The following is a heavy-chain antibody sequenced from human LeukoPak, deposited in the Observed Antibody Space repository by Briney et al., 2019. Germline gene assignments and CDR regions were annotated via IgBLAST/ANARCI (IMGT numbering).Heavy chain of an antibody. Sequence: GGSLRLSCAASGFTFSGYAMSWVRQAPGKGLEWVSYISSSGGSIYYADSVKGRFTISRDNAQQSLYLQINSLRGEDTAVYYCARVSANYFDYWGQGTLVTVSS. CDR2: ISSSGGSI. V-gene: IGHV3-48*03. D-gene: IGHD2-8*01. J-gene: IGHJ4*02. CDR1: GFTFSGYA. CDR3: ARVSANYFDY.